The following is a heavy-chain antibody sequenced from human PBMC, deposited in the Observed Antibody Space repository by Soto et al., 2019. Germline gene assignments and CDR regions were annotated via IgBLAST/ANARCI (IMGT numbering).Heavy chain of an antibody. CDR1: GFSLSTDRVG. D-gene: IGHD1-26*01. V-gene: IGHV2-5*02. J-gene: IGHJ4*02. Sequence: QITLKESGPTLVKPTQTLTLTCTFSGFSLSTDRVGVGWIRQPPGKALEWLAVIYWDDSKTYRPSLQSRLTITKDTSKNQVALTMTNMDPVDTAPYYCAHAYGGRSLYWGQGTLVTVSS. CDR2: IYWDDSK. CDR3: AHAYGGRSLY.